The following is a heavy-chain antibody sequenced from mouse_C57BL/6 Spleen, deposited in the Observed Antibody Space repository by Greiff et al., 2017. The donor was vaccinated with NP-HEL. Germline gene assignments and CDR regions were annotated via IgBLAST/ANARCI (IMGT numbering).Heavy chain of an antibody. J-gene: IGHJ2*01. D-gene: IGHD3-3*01. CDR3: AREARNYFDY. V-gene: IGHV1-4*01. CDR2: INPIIFYT. CDR1: RPPFPLSP. Sequence: HVQLQQSGAELARPGAPVKMSFTRPRPPFPLSPPPFFPPLPFPVLEFILHINPIIFYTKYNQKFKDKATLTADKSSSTAYMQLSSLTSEDSAVYYCAREARNYFDYWGQGTTLTVSS.